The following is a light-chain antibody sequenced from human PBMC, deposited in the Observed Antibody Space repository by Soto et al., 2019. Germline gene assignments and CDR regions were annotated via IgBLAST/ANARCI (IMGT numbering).Light chain of an antibody. CDR3: SLYTSENTYV. J-gene: IGLJ1*01. CDR2: EAR. Sequence: QSVLTQPASVSGSPGRSITISCTGTSSDIGGYNHVSWYQQHPGTAPKLIIYEARNRPSGVPDRFSGSKSGNTASLTISGLQAADEADYYCSLYTSENTYVFGTGTKLTVL. CDR1: SSDIGGYNH. V-gene: IGLV2-14*01.